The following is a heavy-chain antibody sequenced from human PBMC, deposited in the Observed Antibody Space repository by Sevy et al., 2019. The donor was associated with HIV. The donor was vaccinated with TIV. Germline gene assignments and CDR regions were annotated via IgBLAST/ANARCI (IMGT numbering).Heavy chain of an antibody. CDR2: ISAYNGNT. CDR3: AADLKVGGPHWIDP. Sequence: ASVKVSCKASGYTFTSYGISWVRQAPGQGLEWMGWISAYNGNTNYAQKLQGRVTMTTDTSTSTAYMELRSLRSDDTAVYYCAADLKVGGPHWIDPWGQGTLVTVSS. CDR1: GYTFTSYG. V-gene: IGHV1-18*01. J-gene: IGHJ5*02. D-gene: IGHD3-10*01.